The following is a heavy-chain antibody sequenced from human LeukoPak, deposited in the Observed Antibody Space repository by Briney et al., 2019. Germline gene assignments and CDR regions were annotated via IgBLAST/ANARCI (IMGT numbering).Heavy chain of an antibody. V-gene: IGHV3-66*01. CDR1: GVTVGNKY. Sequence: GVSLRLSCAASGVTVGNKYMIWVRQAPGKGLEWVTRIYSGGATNYADSVKGGFTISRDSSKNTLFLQLNSLRAEDTAVYYCARDPSAVALGTYGWGQGTLVTVSS. D-gene: IGHD6-13*01. CDR2: IYSGGAT. CDR3: ARDPSAVALGTYG. J-gene: IGHJ4*02.